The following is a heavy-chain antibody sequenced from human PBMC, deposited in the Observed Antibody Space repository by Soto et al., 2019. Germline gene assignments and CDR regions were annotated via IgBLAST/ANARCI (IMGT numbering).Heavy chain of an antibody. Sequence: SETQSLTSNVSGGNIETGAHYWDWIRQPPGKGLEWIGSIYYSGSTYYRSSLKSRLTLSVDTAKNQFSMKLKSATAADTAVYFCARRGLRLPDISVGALDVWGQGTLVTVSS. D-gene: IGHD2-15*01. CDR3: ARRGLRLPDISVGALDV. V-gene: IGHV4-39*01. J-gene: IGHJ3*01. CDR2: IYYSGST. CDR1: GGNIETGAHY.